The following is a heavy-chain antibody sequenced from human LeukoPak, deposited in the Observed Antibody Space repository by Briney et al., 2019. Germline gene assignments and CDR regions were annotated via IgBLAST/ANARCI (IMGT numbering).Heavy chain of an antibody. V-gene: IGHV3-30*02. Sequence: GGSLRLSCAASGFTFSSYGMHWVRQAPGKGLEWVAFIRYDGSNKYYADSVKGRFTISRDNSKNTLYLQMNSLRAEDTAVYYCAKVGEMATTSPVIYYFDYWGQGTLVTVSS. D-gene: IGHD5-24*01. CDR2: IRYDGSNK. CDR1: GFTFSSYG. CDR3: AKVGEMATTSPVIYYFDY. J-gene: IGHJ4*02.